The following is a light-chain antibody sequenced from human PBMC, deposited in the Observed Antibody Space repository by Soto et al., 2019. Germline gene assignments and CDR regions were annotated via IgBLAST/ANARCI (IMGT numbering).Light chain of an antibody. CDR2: GAS. CDR1: QSVGSSY. CDR3: QQYGSAPRT. J-gene: IGKJ1*01. V-gene: IGKV3-20*01. Sequence: EVVLTQSPGTLSLSPGERDTISCRASQSVGSSYLAWYQQKFGQAPRLLIYGASSRATGIPDRFSGSGSGTDFTLTISRLEPEDFAVYYCQQYGSAPRTFGQGTKVDIK.